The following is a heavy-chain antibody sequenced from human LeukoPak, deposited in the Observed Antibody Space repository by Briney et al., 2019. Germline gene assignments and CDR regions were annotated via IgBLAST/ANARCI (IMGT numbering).Heavy chain of an antibody. CDR1: GGSISSYY. J-gene: IGHJ4*02. D-gene: IGHD3-10*01. CDR3: ARGRPTYYYGSGSYYDY. Sequence: SETLSLTCSVSGGSISSYYWSWIRQPPGKGLEWLGEINHSGSTNYNPSLKSRVTISVDTSKNQFSLKLSSVTAADTAVYYCARGRPTYYYGSGSYYDYWGQGTLVTVSS. V-gene: IGHV4-34*01. CDR2: INHSGST.